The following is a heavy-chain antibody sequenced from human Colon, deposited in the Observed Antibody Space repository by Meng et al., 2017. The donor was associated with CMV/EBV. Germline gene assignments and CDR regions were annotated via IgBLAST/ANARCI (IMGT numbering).Heavy chain of an antibody. CDR2: IKQDGSEK. CDR3: ARLGGVYGDYEAY. V-gene: IGHV3-7*03. J-gene: IGHJ4*02. CDR1: GFTFTNYW. Sequence: GESLKISCATSGFTFTNYWMSWVRQVPGKGLEWVANIKQDGSEKSYVDSVKGRFTISRDNAKNSLYLQMDTLRADDTGVYYCARLGGVYGDYEAYWGQGTLVTVSS. D-gene: IGHD4-17*01.